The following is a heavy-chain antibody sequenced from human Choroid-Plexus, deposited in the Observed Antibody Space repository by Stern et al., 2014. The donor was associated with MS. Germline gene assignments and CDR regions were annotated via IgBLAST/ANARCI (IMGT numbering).Heavy chain of an antibody. V-gene: IGHV3-30*18. Sequence: VQLEESGGGVAQPGRPLILSCAASGFTFSNFGMHWVRQAPGKGLEWVALISYDGSAKYYADSVKGRFTIFRDNSKNTLYMHMNSLRAEDTAVYYCAKDRQWSTYFFDYWGQGSLVTVSS. D-gene: IGHD2-15*01. CDR3: AKDRQWSTYFFDY. J-gene: IGHJ4*02. CDR1: GFTFSNFG. CDR2: ISYDGSAK.